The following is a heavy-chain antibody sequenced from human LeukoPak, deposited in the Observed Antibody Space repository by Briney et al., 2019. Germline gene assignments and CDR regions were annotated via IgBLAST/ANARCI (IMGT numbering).Heavy chain of an antibody. V-gene: IGHV3-30-3*01. D-gene: IGHD3-22*01. CDR2: ISYDGSNK. CDR1: GFSFTSYV. J-gene: IGHJ3*02. Sequence: GGSLRLSCAASGFSFTSYVMSWVRQAPGKGLEWVAVISYDGSNKYYADSVKGRFTISRDNSKNTLYLQMNSLRAEDTAVYYCARDSTDSIAFDIWGQGTMVTVSS. CDR3: ARDSTDSIAFDI.